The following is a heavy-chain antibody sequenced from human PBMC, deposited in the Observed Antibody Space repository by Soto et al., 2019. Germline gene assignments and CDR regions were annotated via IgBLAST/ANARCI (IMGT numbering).Heavy chain of an antibody. D-gene: IGHD2-21*02. Sequence: GGSLRPSCAASGFTFSSYSMNWVRQAPGKGLEWVSSISSSSSYIYYADSVKGRFTISVDTSKNQFSLKLSSVTAADTAVYYCARAYCGGDCRNGNWFDPWGQGTLVTVSS. CDR1: GFTFSSYS. CDR3: ARAYCGGDCRNGNWFDP. CDR2: ISSSSSYI. J-gene: IGHJ5*02. V-gene: IGHV3-21*04.